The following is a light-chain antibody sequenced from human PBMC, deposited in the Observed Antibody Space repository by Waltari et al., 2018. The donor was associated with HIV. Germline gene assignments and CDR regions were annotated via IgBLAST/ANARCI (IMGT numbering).Light chain of an antibody. Sequence: PGERATLSCRASKSVSNNYLAWYQQKPGQAPRLLIDGASSRATGIPDRFSGSGSGTDFTLTISRLEPEDFAVYYCQQYGGSSFTFGPGTKVDIK. CDR2: GAS. J-gene: IGKJ3*01. CDR3: QQYGGSSFT. CDR1: KSVSNNY. V-gene: IGKV3-20*01.